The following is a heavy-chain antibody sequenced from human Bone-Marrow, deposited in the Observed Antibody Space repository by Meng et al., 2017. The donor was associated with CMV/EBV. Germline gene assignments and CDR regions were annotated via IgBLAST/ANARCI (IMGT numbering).Heavy chain of an antibody. J-gene: IGHJ4*02. Sequence: SETLSLTCTVSGYSISSGYYWSWIRQPPGKGLEWIGEINHSGSTNYNPSLKSRVTISVDTSKNQFSLKLSSVTAADTAVYYCAGYIVGATRYWGQGTLVTVSS. CDR3: AGYIVGATRY. D-gene: IGHD1-26*01. V-gene: IGHV4-38-2*02. CDR1: GYSISSGYY. CDR2: INHSGST.